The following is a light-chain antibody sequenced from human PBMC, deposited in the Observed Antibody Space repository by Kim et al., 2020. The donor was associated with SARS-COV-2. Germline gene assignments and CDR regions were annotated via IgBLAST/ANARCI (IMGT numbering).Light chain of an antibody. CDR2: DAS. V-gene: IGKV3-11*01. Sequence: SLSPGERATLSCRASQSVSSYLAWYQQRPGQAPRLLIYDASSRATGIPARFSGGGSGIDFTLTISSLEPEDFAVYYCQQRSHWPPTFGGGTKVE. CDR1: QSVSSY. CDR3: QQRSHWPPT. J-gene: IGKJ4*01.